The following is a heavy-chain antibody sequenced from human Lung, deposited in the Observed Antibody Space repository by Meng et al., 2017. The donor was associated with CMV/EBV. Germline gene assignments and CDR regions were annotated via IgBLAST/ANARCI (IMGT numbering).Heavy chain of an antibody. Sequence: ASVKVSCKASGDTLTNYYIHWVRQAPGQGLEWMGIINPSDNTTIYAQKFQGRVTMTRDTSTSTVYMELSSLRSDDTALYYCARDLGYSSSWYFQYYFDCWGQGTLVTVSS. CDR2: INPSDNTT. D-gene: IGHD6-13*01. J-gene: IGHJ4*02. CDR3: ARDLGYSSSWYFQYYFDC. V-gene: IGHV1-46*01. CDR1: GDTLTNYY.